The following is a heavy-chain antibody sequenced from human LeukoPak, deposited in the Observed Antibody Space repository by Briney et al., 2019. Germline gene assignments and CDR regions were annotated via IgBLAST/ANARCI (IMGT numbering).Heavy chain of an antibody. V-gene: IGHV3-11*04. CDR3: ARGHYGLDY. CDR2: NTGGSTI. J-gene: IGHJ4*02. CDR1: GFTFSDYY. Sequence: PGGSLRLSCAASGFTFSDYYMSWIRQAPGKGLEWVSYNTGGSTIYYADSVKGRFTISRDNTKNSLYLQMNSLRAEDTAVYYCARGHYGLDYWGQGTLVTVSS. D-gene: IGHD4-17*01.